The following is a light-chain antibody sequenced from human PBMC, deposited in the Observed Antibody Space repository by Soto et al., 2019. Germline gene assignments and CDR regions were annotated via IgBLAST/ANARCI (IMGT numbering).Light chain of an antibody. J-gene: IGKJ4*01. CDR1: QSISSW. CDR2: DAS. V-gene: IGKV1-5*01. Sequence: DIQMTQSPSTLSASVGDRVTITCRASQSISSWLAWDQQKPGKAPKLLIYDASSLESGVPSRFSGSGSGTEFTLTISSLQPDDFATYYCQQYNSYLLTFSGGTKVEIK. CDR3: QQYNSYLLT.